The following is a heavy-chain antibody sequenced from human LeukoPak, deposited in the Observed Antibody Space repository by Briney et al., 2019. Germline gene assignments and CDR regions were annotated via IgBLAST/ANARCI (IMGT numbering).Heavy chain of an antibody. CDR1: GFNLNSYA. CDR3: AKEYTPSSPLGELDS. V-gene: IGHV3-30*02. Sequence: GGSLRLSCAVSGFNLNSYAMHWVRRAPGKGLEWVAVIRHDEANSFYADSVQGRFTISRDTSKKLLYLQMNSLRVEDTAVYYCAKEYTPSSPLGELDSWGQGTLVTVSS. CDR2: IRHDEANS. D-gene: IGHD6-6*01. J-gene: IGHJ4*02.